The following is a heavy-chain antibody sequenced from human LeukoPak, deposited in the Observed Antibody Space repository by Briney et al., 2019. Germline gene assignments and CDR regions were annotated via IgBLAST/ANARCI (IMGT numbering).Heavy chain of an antibody. CDR2: INPSGGST. D-gene: IGHD6-13*01. V-gene: IGHV1-46*01. J-gene: IGHJ4*02. CDR1: GYTFIGHY. CDR3: ARAGSSWYVSANKYYFDY. Sequence: ASVKVSCKASGYTFIGHYMHWVRQAPGQGLEWMGLINPSGGSTSYAQKFQGRVTMTRDMSTSTVYMELSSLRSEDTAVYYCARAGSSWYVSANKYYFDYWGQGTLVTVSS.